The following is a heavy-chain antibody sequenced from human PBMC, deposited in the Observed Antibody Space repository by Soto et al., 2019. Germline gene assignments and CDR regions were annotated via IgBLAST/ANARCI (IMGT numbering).Heavy chain of an antibody. J-gene: IGHJ6*02. CDR1: GGTFSSYA. V-gene: IGHV1-69*01. Sequence: QVQLVQSGAEVKKPGSSVKVSCKASGGTFSSYAISWVRQAPGQGLEWMGGIIPIFGTANYAQKFQGRVTITAEETTSTGYMELSSLRSEETAVDYCARYRSKVVPAARGRYHYYGMGVWGQGTTGTVPS. CDR2: IIPIFGTA. CDR3: ARYRSKVVPAARGRYHYYGMGV. D-gene: IGHD2-2*01.